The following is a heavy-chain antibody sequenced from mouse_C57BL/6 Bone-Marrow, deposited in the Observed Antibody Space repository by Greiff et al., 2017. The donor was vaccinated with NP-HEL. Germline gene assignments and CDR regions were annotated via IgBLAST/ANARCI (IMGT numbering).Heavy chain of an antibody. J-gene: IGHJ2*01. Sequence: EVKLVESGGGLVQPGGSLKLSCAASGFTFSDYYMYWVRQTPEKRLEWVAYISNGGGSTYYPDTVKGRFTISRDNAKNTLYLQMSRLKSEDTAMYYCARHLYDYDGGGYYFDYWGQGTTLTVSS. CDR3: ARHLYDYDGGGYYFDY. V-gene: IGHV5-12*01. CDR2: ISNGGGST. CDR1: GFTFSDYY. D-gene: IGHD2-4*01.